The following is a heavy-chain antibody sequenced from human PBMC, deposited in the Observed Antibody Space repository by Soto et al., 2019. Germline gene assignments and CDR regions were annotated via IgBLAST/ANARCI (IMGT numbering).Heavy chain of an antibody. J-gene: IGHJ5*02. CDR2: IYTSGST. Sequence: TETVSLTCTVSGGSISGKYWSWIRQPAGKGLEWIGRIYTSGSTDYNPSLKSRVTMSVDTSKNQFSLKLSSVTAADTAVYYCARDRGFCDSTSCHRAFADPSGPGPLVTL. V-gene: IGHV4-4*07. CDR3: ARDRGFCDSTSCHRAFADP. CDR1: GGSISGKY. D-gene: IGHD2-2*01.